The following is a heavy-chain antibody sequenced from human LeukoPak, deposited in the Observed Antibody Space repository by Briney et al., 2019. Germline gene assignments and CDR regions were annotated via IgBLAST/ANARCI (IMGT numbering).Heavy chain of an antibody. J-gene: IGHJ6*04. CDR1: GFTFSSYA. Sequence: GGSLRLSCAASGFTFSSYAMSWVRQAPGKGLEGVSAISGSGGSTYYADSGKGGFTISRENSKNTLYLQMNSLRAEDTAVYYCAKGSGYDFPSFYYYSGMDVWGKGTTVTVSS. CDR3: AKGSGYDFPSFYYYSGMDV. D-gene: IGHD5-12*01. CDR2: ISGSGGST. V-gene: IGHV3-23*01.